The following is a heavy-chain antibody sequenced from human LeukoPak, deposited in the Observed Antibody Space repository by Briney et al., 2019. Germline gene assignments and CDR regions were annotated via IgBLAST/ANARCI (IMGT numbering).Heavy chain of an antibody. Sequence: GGSLRLSCAASGFNFSTYSMHWVRQAPGKGLEWMAVMSYDGNYEFYAASVKGRVTISRDNSKNTLHLQMNSLRGEDTALYYCAKDKIWGEDYFDYWGQGILVTVSS. CDR1: GFNFSTYS. V-gene: IGHV3-30-3*01. J-gene: IGHJ4*02. CDR3: AKDKIWGEDYFDY. CDR2: MSYDGNYE. D-gene: IGHD3-16*01.